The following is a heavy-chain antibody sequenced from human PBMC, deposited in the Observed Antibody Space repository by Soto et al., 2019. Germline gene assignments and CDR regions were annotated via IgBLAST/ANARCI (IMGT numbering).Heavy chain of an antibody. CDR3: VLLGVFGH. D-gene: IGHD3-3*01. CDR1: GYTFTSYN. J-gene: IGHJ4*02. V-gene: IGHV1-8*01. CDR2: SNSNSGNS. Sequence: ASVKVSCKASGYTFTSYNINWVRQAPGQGLEWVAGSNSNSGNSDHAQKFQGRLTVTRDTSISTAYMELSSLRSDDTAVYYCVLLGVFGHWGPGTLVTVSS.